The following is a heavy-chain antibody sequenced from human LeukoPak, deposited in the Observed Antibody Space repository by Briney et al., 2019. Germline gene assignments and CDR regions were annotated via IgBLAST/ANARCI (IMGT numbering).Heavy chain of an antibody. CDR2: IRYDGSNK. CDR3: AKAATYFYGSVTYDWFES. J-gene: IGHJ5*01. V-gene: IGHV3-30*02. Sequence: GGSLRLSCAASGSTFSSYGMHWVRQAPGKGLEWVAFIRYDGSNKYYADSVKGRFTISRDNSKNTLYLQMNSLRVDDTAIYYCAKAATYFYGSVTYDWFESWGQGTLVTVSS. CDR1: GSTFSSYG. D-gene: IGHD3-10*01.